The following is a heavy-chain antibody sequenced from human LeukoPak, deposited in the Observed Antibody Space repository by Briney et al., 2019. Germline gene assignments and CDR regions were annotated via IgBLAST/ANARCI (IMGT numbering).Heavy chain of an antibody. CDR2: IWYDGSNK. Sequence: GRPLRLSCAASGFTFSSYGMHWVRQAPGKGLEWVAVIWYDGSNKYYADSVKGRFTISRDNPKNTLYLQMNSLRAEDTAVYYCARAPYDILTPSYYYGMDVWGQGTTVTVSS. CDR1: GFTFSSYG. V-gene: IGHV3-33*01. CDR3: ARAPYDILTPSYYYGMDV. J-gene: IGHJ6*02. D-gene: IGHD3-9*01.